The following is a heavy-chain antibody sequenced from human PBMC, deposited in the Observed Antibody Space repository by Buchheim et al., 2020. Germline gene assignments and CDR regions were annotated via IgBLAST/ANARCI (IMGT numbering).Heavy chain of an antibody. CDR3: AAYGDFSY. Sequence: DGQLVESGGGLVQPGGSLRLSCAASGFTFSTYDMHWVRQAPGKGLEWVSYFSHTSTSVYYVGSVKGRFTISRDNAKNSLYLQMNTLRDDDTAVYYCAAYGDFSYWGQGTL. V-gene: IGHV3-48*02. D-gene: IGHD4-17*01. J-gene: IGHJ4*02. CDR1: GFTFSTYD. CDR2: FSHTSTSV.